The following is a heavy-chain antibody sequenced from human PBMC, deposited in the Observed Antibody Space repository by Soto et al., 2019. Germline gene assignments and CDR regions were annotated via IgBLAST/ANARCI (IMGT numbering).Heavy chain of an antibody. CDR2: IYYSGSS. J-gene: IGHJ6*02. Sequence: NPSETLSLTCIVSGGSVSSSNYYWSWIRQPPGKGLEWIGYIYYSGSSNKSPSLKSRVTMSLDTSKNQFSLMLSSVTAADTAVYYCARVACGGSCYVAYYGMDVWGQGTTVTVSS. V-gene: IGHV4-61*01. CDR3: ARVACGGSCYVAYYGMDV. CDR1: GGSVSSSNYY. D-gene: IGHD2-15*01.